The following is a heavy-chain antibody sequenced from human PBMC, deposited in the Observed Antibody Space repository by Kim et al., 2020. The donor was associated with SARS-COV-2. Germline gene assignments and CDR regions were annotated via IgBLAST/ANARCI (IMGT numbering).Heavy chain of an antibody. CDR1: GFTFSDYY. CDR3: ARYPQYPSILFDY. J-gene: IGHJ4*02. V-gene: IGHV3-11*06. Sequence: GGSLRLSCAASGFTFSDYYMSWIRQAPGKGLEWVSYISSSSSYTNYADSVKGRFTISRDNAKNSLYLQMNSLRAEDTAVYYCARYPQYPSILFDYWGQGTLVTVSS. CDR2: ISSSSSYT. D-gene: IGHD2-2*02.